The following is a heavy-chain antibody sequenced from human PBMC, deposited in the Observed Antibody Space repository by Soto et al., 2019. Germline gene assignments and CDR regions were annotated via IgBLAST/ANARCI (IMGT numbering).Heavy chain of an antibody. D-gene: IGHD4-17*01. J-gene: IGHJ4*02. CDR3: ASVIGVDYEYYFDF. CDR1: GVSINSGDYY. CDR2: IYYSGRT. V-gene: IGHV4-31*03. Sequence: LSMNCTVCGVSINSGDYYLSWIRKHPGKGLEWIGNIYYSGRTYYNPSLKSRVILSVDTSKNHFYLNLRSVTAADSAMYYRASVIGVDYEYYFDFWLQGALVT.